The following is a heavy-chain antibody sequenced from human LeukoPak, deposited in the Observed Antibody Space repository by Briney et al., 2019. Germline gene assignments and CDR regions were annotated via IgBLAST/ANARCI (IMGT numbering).Heavy chain of an antibody. CDR2: ISYDGSNK. Sequence: GGSLRLSCAASGFTFSSYAMHWVRQAPGKGLEWVAVISYDGSNKYYADSVKGRFTISRDNSKNTLYLQMNSLRAEDTAVYYCARDFGLTYYYDTTAGLVDYWGQGTLVTVSS. D-gene: IGHD3-22*01. CDR3: ARDFGLTYYYDTTAGLVDY. CDR1: GFTFSSYA. V-gene: IGHV3-30-3*01. J-gene: IGHJ4*02.